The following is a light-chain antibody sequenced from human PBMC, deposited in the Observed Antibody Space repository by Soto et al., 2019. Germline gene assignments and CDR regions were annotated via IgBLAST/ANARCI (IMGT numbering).Light chain of an antibody. CDR2: GAS. CDR1: QSVNTN. J-gene: IGKJ4*01. V-gene: IGKV3-15*01. Sequence: EIAMTQSPATLSVSPGERATLSCRASQSVNTNLAWYQQKPGQAPRLLIYGASTRATGIPARFSGSGSGTELTLTISSLQSEDFVVYYCQQYNNWPLTFGGGTKVDIK. CDR3: QQYNNWPLT.